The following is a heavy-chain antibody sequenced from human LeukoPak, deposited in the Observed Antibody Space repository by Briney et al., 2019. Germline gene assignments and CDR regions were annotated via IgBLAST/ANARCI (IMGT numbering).Heavy chain of an antibody. D-gene: IGHD3-10*01. CDR1: GFTFDDYA. Sequence: PGRSLRLSCAASGFTFDDYAMHWVRQAPGKGLEWVSGISWNSGSTGYADSVKGRFTISRDNAKNSLYLQMNSLRAEDTALYYCAKGIHGSGSYYRHYYYRMDVWGQGTTVTVSS. CDR2: ISWNSGST. J-gene: IGHJ6*02. V-gene: IGHV3-9*01. CDR3: AKGIHGSGSYYRHYYYRMDV.